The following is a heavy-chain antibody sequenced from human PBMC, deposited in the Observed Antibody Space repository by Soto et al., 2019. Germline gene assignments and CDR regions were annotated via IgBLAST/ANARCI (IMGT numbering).Heavy chain of an antibody. V-gene: IGHV3-30*09. D-gene: IGHD2-15*01. CDR2: ISYDGSNK. CDR1: GFTFSSFS. CDR3: AKDGLRRRLQFYFDY. J-gene: IGHJ4*01. Sequence: PGGSLRLSCAASGFTFSSFSLHWVRQAPGKGLEWLALISYDGSNKYNADSVKGRFAISRDNSKNTLYLQMDSLRAEDTAIYYCAKDGLRRRLQFYFDYWGHGILVTVSS.